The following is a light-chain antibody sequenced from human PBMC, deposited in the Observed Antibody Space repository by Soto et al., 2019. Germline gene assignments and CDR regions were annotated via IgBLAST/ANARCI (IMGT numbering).Light chain of an antibody. Sequence: DIQMTQSPSSLSASLGNRVTITCGASQSISTYLNWYQKKPGKAPNLLIYDASRLQSGVPSRFSGSGGGTDFSLTISSLQPDDFATYYCQQYNSYSYTFGQGTKVDIK. V-gene: IGKV1-5*01. CDR2: DAS. J-gene: IGKJ2*01. CDR1: QSISTY. CDR3: QQYNSYSYT.